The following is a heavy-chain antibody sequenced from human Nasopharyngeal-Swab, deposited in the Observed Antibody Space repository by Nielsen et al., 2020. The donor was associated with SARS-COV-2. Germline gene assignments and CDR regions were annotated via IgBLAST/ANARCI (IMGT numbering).Heavy chain of an antibody. Sequence: SVTVSCKVSGYTLTELFMHWVRQAPAKGLEGMGGFDPEDGETIYAQKFQGRVSMTEDTSTDTAYMELSSLRSEDTAVYYCATALTIFGADHYYYYYGMDVWGQGTTVTVSS. CDR3: ATALTIFGADHYYYYYGMDV. CDR2: FDPEDGET. J-gene: IGHJ6*02. V-gene: IGHV1-24*01. CDR1: GYTLTELF. D-gene: IGHD3-3*01.